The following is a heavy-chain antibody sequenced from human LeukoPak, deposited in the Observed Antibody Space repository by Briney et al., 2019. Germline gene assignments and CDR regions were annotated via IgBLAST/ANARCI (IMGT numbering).Heavy chain of an antibody. Sequence: GGSLRLSCAASGFSFDDYSMHWVRQGPGKSLEWVSVISWDGTRTYYADSVKGRFTVSRDNSKNTLYLQMNSLRAEDTAVYYCAKTDYGDYVDAFDIWGQGTMVTVSS. CDR2: ISWDGTRT. CDR1: GFSFDDYS. CDR3: AKTDYGDYVDAFDI. D-gene: IGHD4-17*01. V-gene: IGHV3-43*01. J-gene: IGHJ3*02.